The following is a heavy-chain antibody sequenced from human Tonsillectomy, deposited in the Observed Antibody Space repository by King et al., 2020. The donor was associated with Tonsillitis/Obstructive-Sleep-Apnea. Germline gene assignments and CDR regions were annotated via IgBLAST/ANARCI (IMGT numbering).Heavy chain of an antibody. CDR3: ARLVGYGAYGDYYYGLDV. D-gene: IGHD4-17*01. CDR2: IYPGDSDT. Sequence: VQLVESGAEVKKPGESLKVSCKDSRYSFTNYWIGWVRQMPGKGLELMGIIYPGDSDTRYSLSFQGQVTISADKSISTAYLQWSSLKASDTAMYYCARLVGYGAYGDYYYGLDVWGQGTTVTV. J-gene: IGHJ6*02. V-gene: IGHV5-51*03. CDR1: RYSFTNYW.